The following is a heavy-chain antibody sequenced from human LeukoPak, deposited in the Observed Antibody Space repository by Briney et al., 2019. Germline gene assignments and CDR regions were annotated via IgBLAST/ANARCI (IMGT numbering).Heavy chain of an antibody. J-gene: IGHJ6*01. Sequence: SETLSLTCAVYGGSFSGHYWSWIRQPPGKGLEWIGEINHSGGTNYNPSLKSRVTISGDRSKSQFSLKLSSMAAADTAVYYCARANYDTNGNRRYYNYYGLDVWGQGTTVTVST. CDR3: ARANYDTNGNRRYYNYYGLDV. CDR1: GGSFSGHY. D-gene: IGHD2-8*01. V-gene: IGHV4-34*01. CDR2: INHSGGT.